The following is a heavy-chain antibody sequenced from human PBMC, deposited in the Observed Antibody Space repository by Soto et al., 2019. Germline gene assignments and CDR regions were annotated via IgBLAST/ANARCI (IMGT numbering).Heavy chain of an antibody. V-gene: IGHV3-48*02. CDR2: ISSSSSTI. J-gene: IGHJ6*02. CDR1: GFTFSSYS. CDR3: ARDGWVYCSSTSCYIGPIDYYYGMDV. Sequence: GGSLRLSCAASGFTFSSYSMNWVRQAPGKGLEWVSYISSSSSTIYYADSAKGRFTISRDNAKNSLYLQMNSLRDEDTAVYYCARDGWVYCSSTSCYIGPIDYYYGMDVWGQGTTVTV. D-gene: IGHD2-2*02.